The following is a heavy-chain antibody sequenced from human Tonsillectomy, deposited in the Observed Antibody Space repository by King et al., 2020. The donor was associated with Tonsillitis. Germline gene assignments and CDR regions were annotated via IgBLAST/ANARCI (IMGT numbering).Heavy chain of an antibody. J-gene: IGHJ4*02. V-gene: IGHV4-34*01. CDR3: ARGRGLTTSFYFDY. CDR2: INHSGST. CDR1: GGSFSSYY. Sequence: VQLQQWGAGLLKPPEPLSLTCAVYGGSFSSYYWSWIRQPPGKGLEWIGEINHSGSTNYNPSLKSRVTISVDTSKNQFSLKLTSVTSADTAVYFCARGRGLTTSFYFDYWGQGTLVTVSS. D-gene: IGHD4-11*01.